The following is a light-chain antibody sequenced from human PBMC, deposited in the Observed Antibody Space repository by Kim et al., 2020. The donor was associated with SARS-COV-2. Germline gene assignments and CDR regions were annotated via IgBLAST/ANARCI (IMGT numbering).Light chain of an antibody. CDR2: EDN. CDR3: QSYDSSNHGV. Sequence: NFMLTQPHSVSESPGKTVSITCTGSSGSITSNYVQWYQQRPGSAPTTVIYEDNQRPSGVPDRCSGSIDSSTNSASLTISGLKTEDEADYYCQSYDSSNHGVFGGGTQLTVL. V-gene: IGLV6-57*02. J-gene: IGLJ3*02. CDR1: SGSITSNY.